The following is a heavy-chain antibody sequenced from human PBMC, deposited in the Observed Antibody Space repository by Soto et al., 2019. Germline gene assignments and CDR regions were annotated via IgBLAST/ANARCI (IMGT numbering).Heavy chain of an antibody. CDR3: AHSRSDYDYVWGSYRYGRYEAFDI. Sequence: QITLKESGPTLVKPTQTLTLTCTFSGFSLSTSGVGVGWIRQPPGKALEWLALIYWNDDKRYSPSLKSRLTITKDTSKNQVVLTMTNMDPVDTATYYCAHSRSDYDYVWGSYRYGRYEAFDIWGQGTMVTVSS. J-gene: IGHJ3*02. CDR2: IYWNDDK. CDR1: GFSLSTSGVG. V-gene: IGHV2-5*01. D-gene: IGHD3-16*02.